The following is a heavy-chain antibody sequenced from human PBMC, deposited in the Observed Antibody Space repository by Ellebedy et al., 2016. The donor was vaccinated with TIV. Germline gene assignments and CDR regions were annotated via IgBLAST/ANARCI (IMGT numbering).Heavy chain of an antibody. CDR1: GDSISSYY. J-gene: IGHJ5*02. CDR3: ARVADYDIFTGYSSWFDP. Sequence: SETLSLTCTVSGDSISSYYWSWIRQPPGKGLEWIGYIYYSGSTYYNPSLKSRVTISVDTSKNQFTLKLSSLTAADTAVYYCARVADYDIFTGYSSWFDPWGQGTLVTVSS. D-gene: IGHD3-9*01. V-gene: IGHV4-59*12. CDR2: IYYSGST.